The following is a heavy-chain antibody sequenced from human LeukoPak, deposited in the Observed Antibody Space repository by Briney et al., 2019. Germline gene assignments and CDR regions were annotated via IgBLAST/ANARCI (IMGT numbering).Heavy chain of an antibody. CDR1: GESFSNYY. J-gene: IGHJ4*02. CDR3: ARVDSWSSIDS. V-gene: IGHV4-34*01. CDR2: INHSGST. D-gene: IGHD6-6*01. Sequence: SETLSLTCAVYGESFSNYYWGWTRQSTEKGLEWIGEINHSGSTNYNPSLKSRVTISVDTSKSQFSLKLNSIIAADTAVYYCARVDSWSSIDSWGQGTLVTVSS.